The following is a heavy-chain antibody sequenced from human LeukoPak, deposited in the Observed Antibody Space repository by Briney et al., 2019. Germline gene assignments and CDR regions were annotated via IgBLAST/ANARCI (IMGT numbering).Heavy chain of an antibody. CDR1: GGSISNYY. J-gene: IGHJ4*02. CDR2: VYYSGRI. Sequence: PSETLSLTCTVSGGSISNYYWSWIRQPPGEGLEWIGYVYYSGRINYNPSLRSRVTLSVDTSKNQFSLRLSSVTAADTAVYYCARATAGGYYDILTGYNYFDYWGQGTLVTVSS. V-gene: IGHV4-59*01. CDR3: ARATAGGYYDILTGYNYFDY. D-gene: IGHD3-9*01.